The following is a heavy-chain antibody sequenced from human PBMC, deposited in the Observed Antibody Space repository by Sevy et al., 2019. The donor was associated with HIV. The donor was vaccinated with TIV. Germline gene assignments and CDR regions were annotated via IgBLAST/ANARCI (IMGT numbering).Heavy chain of an antibody. D-gene: IGHD3-3*01. V-gene: IGHV3-7*01. J-gene: IGHJ4*02. CDR3: AREVGGFTWRPYYFAS. CDR1: GFIFTDYC. Sequence: GGSRRLSCETSGFIFTDYCMSCVRQIPGKGLEWVATIKQDQSEKYYMDSGKGRFAISRDSANESGSMQMNGLRAEDTSLYFCAREVGGFTWRPYYFASWGQGTLVTVSS. CDR2: IKQDQSEK.